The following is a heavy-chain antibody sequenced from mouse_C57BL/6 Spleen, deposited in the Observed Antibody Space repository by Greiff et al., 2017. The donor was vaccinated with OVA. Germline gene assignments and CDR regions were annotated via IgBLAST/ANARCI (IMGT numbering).Heavy chain of an antibody. Sequence: EVKLVESGPGLVKPSQSLSLTCSVTGYSITSGYYWNWIRQFPGNKLEWMGYISYDGSNNYNPSLKNRISITRDTSKNQFFLKLNSVTTEDTATYYCARDDLYYFDYWGQGTTLTVSS. CDR2: ISYDGSN. J-gene: IGHJ2*01. CDR1: GYSITSGYY. CDR3: ARDDLYYFDY. D-gene: IGHD6-1*01. V-gene: IGHV3-6*01.